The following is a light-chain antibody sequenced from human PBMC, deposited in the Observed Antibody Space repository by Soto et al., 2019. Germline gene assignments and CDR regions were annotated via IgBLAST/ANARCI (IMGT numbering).Light chain of an antibody. J-gene: IGKJ5*01. CDR2: GAS. V-gene: IGKV3-20*01. Sequence: EIVLTQSPGTLSLSPGERATLSCRASQSVSSSYLAWYQQKPGQAPRLLIYGASSRATGIPDRFSGSGSGTDFTLTISRLEPEDFAVDYCQQYGSSLITFGQGTRLESK. CDR3: QQYGSSLIT. CDR1: QSVSSSY.